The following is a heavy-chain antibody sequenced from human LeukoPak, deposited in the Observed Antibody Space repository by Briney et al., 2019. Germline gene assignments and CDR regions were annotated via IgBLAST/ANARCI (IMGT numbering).Heavy chain of an antibody. CDR1: GFTFSSYW. V-gene: IGHV3-74*01. Sequence: GGSLRLSCAASGFTFSSYWMNWVRQAPGKGLVWVSRIASDGSSTTYADSVKGRFSISRDNAKNTLYVQMNSLRADDTAIYYCAKESLTAVTTSCDYWGQGTLVTVSS. D-gene: IGHD4-17*01. CDR2: IASDGSST. J-gene: IGHJ4*02. CDR3: AKESLTAVTTSCDY.